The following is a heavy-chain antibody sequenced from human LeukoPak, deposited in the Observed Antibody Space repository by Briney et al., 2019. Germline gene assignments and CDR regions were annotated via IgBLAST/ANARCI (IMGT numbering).Heavy chain of an antibody. CDR2: IYDVGST. J-gene: IGHJ6*03. CDR1: GVSFSGYY. Sequence: SETLSLTCAVYGVSFSGYYWGWIRQPPGKGLEWIVTIYDVGSTYFNPSLESRGIISIDTSKTQFSLRLSSVTAAATAVYYCARDHSSASYTYFYYYLDVWGQGTTITVSS. D-gene: IGHD1-26*01. V-gene: IGHV4-34*01. CDR3: ARDHSSASYTYFYYYLDV.